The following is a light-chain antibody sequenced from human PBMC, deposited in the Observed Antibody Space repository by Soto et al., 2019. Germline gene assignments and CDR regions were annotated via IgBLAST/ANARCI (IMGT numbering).Light chain of an antibody. CDR2: EGN. CDR3: CSYAGSTGHYV. J-gene: IGLJ1*01. CDR1: SSDVGSYNL. Sequence: QSALTQPASVSGSPGQSITISCTGTSSDVGSYNLVSWYQHHPGKAPKLMIYEGNKRPSGVSNRFSGSKSGNSAFLTISGRQAEDVADYYCCSYAGSTGHYVFGSRTKLTVL. V-gene: IGLV2-23*01.